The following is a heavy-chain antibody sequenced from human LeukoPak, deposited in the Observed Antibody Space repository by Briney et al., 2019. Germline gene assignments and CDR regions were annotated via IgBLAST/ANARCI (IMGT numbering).Heavy chain of an antibody. CDR1: GLTVSSNY. Sequence: PGGSLRLSCAASGLTVSSNYMSWVRQAPGKGLEWVSIIYGGGSTSYAGSVKGRFTISRDNSKNTLYLQMNSLRAEDTAVYYCARRNIAAAALDYWGQGTLVTVSS. J-gene: IGHJ4*02. D-gene: IGHD6-13*01. V-gene: IGHV3-53*01. CDR2: IYGGGST. CDR3: ARRNIAAAALDY.